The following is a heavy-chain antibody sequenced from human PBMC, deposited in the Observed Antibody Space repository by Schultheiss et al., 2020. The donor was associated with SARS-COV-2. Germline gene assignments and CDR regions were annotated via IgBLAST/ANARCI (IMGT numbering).Heavy chain of an antibody. V-gene: IGHV3-23*01. D-gene: IGHD4-17*01. Sequence: GGSLRLSCAASGFTFGNYDMSWVRQAPGKGLEWVSSITGSGGSGSGGGSGRGGRTYYADSVKGRLTISRDNSKSTLYLQLNSLRAEDTAVYYCARGGYGDYSDYYYGMDVWGQGTTVTVSS. CDR3: ARGGYGDYSDYYYGMDV. J-gene: IGHJ6*02. CDR2: ITGSGGSGSGGGSGRGGRT. CDR1: GFTFGNYD.